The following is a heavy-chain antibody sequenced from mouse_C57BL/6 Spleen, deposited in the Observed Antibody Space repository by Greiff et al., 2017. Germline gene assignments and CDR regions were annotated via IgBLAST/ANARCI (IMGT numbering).Heavy chain of an antibody. V-gene: IGHV1-20*01. D-gene: IGHD1-1*01. CDR2: INPYNGDT. CDR3: ARSGATVGANWGGYYFDY. CDR1: GYSFTGYF. Sequence: EVQLQESGPELVKPGDSVKISCKASGYSFTGYFMNWVMQSHGKSLEWIGRINPYNGDTFYNQKFKGKATLTVDKSSSTAHMELRSLTSEDSAVYYCARSGATVGANWGGYYFDYWGQGTTLTVSS. J-gene: IGHJ2*01.